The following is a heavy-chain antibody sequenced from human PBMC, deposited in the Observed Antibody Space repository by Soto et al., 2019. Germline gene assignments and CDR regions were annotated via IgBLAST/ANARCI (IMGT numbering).Heavy chain of an antibody. D-gene: IGHD1-26*01. Sequence: PSETLSLTCAVSGGSISSSNWWSWVRQPPGKGLEWIGEIYHSGSTNYNPSLKSRVTISVDKSKNQFSLKLSSVTAADTAVYYCARDSEGEATIQPLGYWGQGTLVTVSS. CDR1: GGSISSSNW. CDR2: IYHSGST. V-gene: IGHV4-4*02. J-gene: IGHJ4*02. CDR3: ARDSEGEATIQPLGY.